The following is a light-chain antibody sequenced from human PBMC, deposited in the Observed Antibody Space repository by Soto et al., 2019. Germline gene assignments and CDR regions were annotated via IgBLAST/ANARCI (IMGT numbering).Light chain of an antibody. J-gene: IGKJ4*01. Sequence: DIQMTQSPSFVSASVGDRVTITCRASQGISGWLAWYQQKPGKAPKLLIYAASTLETGVPSRFSGGRSGTDFTLTINNLQPEDFATYYCQQATISQLTFGGGTKVEIK. CDR3: QQATISQLT. CDR1: QGISGW. V-gene: IGKV1-12*01. CDR2: AAS.